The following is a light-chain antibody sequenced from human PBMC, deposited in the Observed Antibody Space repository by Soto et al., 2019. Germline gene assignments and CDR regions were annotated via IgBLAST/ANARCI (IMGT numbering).Light chain of an antibody. CDR2: EVN. J-gene: IGLJ3*02. CDR1: SNDVGSYNV. V-gene: IGLV2-23*02. CDR3: CSYAGDSTWV. Sequence: QSALTQPASVSGSPGQSITISCTGTSNDVGSYNVVSWYQQHPGKAPKLLIYEVNKRPSGVSNRFSGSKSGNTASLTISGLRAEDEGDYHCCSYAGDSTWVFGGGTKLTVL.